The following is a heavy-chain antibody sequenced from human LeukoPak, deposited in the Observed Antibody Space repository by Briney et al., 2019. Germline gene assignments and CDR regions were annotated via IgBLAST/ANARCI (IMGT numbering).Heavy chain of an antibody. D-gene: IGHD3-22*01. Sequence: GSLRLSCAASGFTFSGYGMHWVRQAPGKGLEWVAVIWYDGSNKYYADSVKGRFTISRDNSKNTLYLQMNSLRAEDTAVYYCAKGGYDSSGFDYWGQGTLVTVSS. V-gene: IGHV3-33*06. J-gene: IGHJ4*02. CDR3: AKGGYDSSGFDY. CDR2: IWYDGSNK. CDR1: GFTFSGYG.